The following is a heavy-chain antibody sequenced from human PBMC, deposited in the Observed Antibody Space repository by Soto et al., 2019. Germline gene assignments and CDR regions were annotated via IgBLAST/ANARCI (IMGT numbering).Heavy chain of an antibody. Sequence: SVEVSFKEPSVTFTSYFMHWVRQAPGHGLEWIGVINPNGGSAKFAQTFQGRVTMTGDTSTSTVYMELRSLRSEDTAVYYCARDIGDGYNYLDYWGQGTLVTVSS. CDR2: INPNGGSA. D-gene: IGHD5-12*01. V-gene: IGHV1-46*01. CDR3: ARDIGDGYNYLDY. CDR1: SVTFTSYF. J-gene: IGHJ4*02.